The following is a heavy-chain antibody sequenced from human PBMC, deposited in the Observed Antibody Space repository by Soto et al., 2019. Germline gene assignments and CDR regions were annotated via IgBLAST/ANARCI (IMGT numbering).Heavy chain of an antibody. J-gene: IGHJ2*01. CDR3: AKASYSSSFWYFDL. CDR2: ISGSGGST. D-gene: IGHD6-6*01. CDR1: GITLSNYA. Sequence: EVQLLEPGGGLAQPGGTLRLSCAASGITLSNYAMSWVRQSPGEGLEWVSSISGSGGSTYNADSVKGRLTISRDNSKNTVYLHLKSLRVADTAVYYCAKASYSSSFWYFDLGGSGTLVTVSS. V-gene: IGHV3-23*01.